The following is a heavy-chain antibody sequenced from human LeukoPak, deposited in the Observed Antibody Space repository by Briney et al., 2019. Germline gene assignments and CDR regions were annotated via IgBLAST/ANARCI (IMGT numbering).Heavy chain of an antibody. V-gene: IGHV3-23*01. CDR2: ISGSGGST. D-gene: IGHD3-10*01. CDR1: GFTFSSYA. CDR3: AKPYYGSGSYYGFNYYAFDY. J-gene: IGHJ4*02. Sequence: PGGSLRLSCAASGFTFSSYAMSWVRQAPGKGLEWVSIISGSGGSTNYADPVKGRFTISRDNSKNTLYLQMNSLRAEDTAVYYCAKPYYGSGSYYGFNYYAFDYWGQGTLVSVSS.